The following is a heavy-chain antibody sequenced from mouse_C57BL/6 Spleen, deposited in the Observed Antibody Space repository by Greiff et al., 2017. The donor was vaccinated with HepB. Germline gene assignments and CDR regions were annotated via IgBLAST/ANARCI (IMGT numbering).Heavy chain of an antibody. Sequence: DVKLQESGGDLVKPGGSLKLSCAASGFTFSSYGMSWVRQTPDKRLEWVATISSGGSYTYYPDSVKGRFTISRDNAKNTLYLQMSSLKSEDTAMYYCARQASTAWFAYWGQGTLVTVSA. J-gene: IGHJ3*01. CDR2: ISSGGSYT. CDR3: ARQASTAWFAY. CDR1: GFTFSSYG. V-gene: IGHV5-6*02. D-gene: IGHD4-1*02.